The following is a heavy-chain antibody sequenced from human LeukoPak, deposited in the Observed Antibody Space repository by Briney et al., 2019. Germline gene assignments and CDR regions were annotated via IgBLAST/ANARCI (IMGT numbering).Heavy chain of an antibody. CDR2: INHSGSA. CDR3: ARLKGYYGSGSYYSRGYFDY. CDR1: GGSFSRYY. D-gene: IGHD3-10*01. J-gene: IGHJ4*02. Sequence: PSETLSLTCAVYGGSFSRYYWTWIRQPPGKGVEWIGEINHSGSANYNPSLKSRVTISVDASKSQFSLRLSSVTAADTAVYYCARLKGYYGSGSYYSRGYFDYWGQGTLVTVSS. V-gene: IGHV4-34*01.